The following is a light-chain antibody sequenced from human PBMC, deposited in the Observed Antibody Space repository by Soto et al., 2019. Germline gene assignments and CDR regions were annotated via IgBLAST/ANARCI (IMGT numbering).Light chain of an antibody. Sequence: DIQMTQSPSTLSGSVGDRVTITCRASQTLSSWLAWDQRKPGKAPKLLFYKASTLKSGVPSRFSGRGSGTEFTLTISSLQPDDFATYYCQHYNSYSEAFGQGTKVELK. CDR3: QHYNSYSEA. V-gene: IGKV1-5*03. CDR1: QTLSSW. CDR2: KAS. J-gene: IGKJ1*01.